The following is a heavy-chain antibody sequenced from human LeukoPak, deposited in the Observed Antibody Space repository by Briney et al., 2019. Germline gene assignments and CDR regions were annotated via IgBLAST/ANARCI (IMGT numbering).Heavy chain of an antibody. CDR2: TSYSGIT. CDR1: GGSTSSSTYY. CDR3: AREGGYASGGLDY. J-gene: IGHJ4*02. V-gene: IGHV4-39*02. Sequence: PSETLSLTCTVSGGSTSSSTYYWGWIRQPPGQGLEWIGSTSYSGITYYNPSLKSRVTISVDTSKNQFSLKLSSVTAADTAVYYCAREGGYASGGLDYWGQGTLVTVSS. D-gene: IGHD3-10*01.